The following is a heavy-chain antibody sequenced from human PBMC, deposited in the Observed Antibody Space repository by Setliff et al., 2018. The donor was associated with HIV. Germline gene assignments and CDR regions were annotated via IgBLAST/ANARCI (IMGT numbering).Heavy chain of an antibody. CDR1: GFTFNNYE. CDR2: ISSSGDII. CDR3: ARWGATYYYDSSAFWGAFDI. Sequence: TGGSLRLSCAASGFTFNNYEMNWVRQAPGKGLEWVSYISSSGDIIYYADSVKGRFTISRDNAKKSLYLQMNSLRAEDTAVYYCARWGATYYYDSSAFWGAFDIWGQGTMVTVSS. J-gene: IGHJ3*02. D-gene: IGHD3-22*01. V-gene: IGHV3-48*03.